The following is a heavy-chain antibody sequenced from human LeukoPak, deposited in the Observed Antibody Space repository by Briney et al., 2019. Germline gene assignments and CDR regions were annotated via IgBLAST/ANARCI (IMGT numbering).Heavy chain of an antibody. J-gene: IGHJ4*02. CDR3: ARGQPRGY. CDR2: INPNSGGT. V-gene: IGHV1-2*02. D-gene: IGHD6-13*01. Sequence: ASVKVSCKASGYTFTSYRITWVRQAPGQGLEWMGWINPNSGGTNYAQKFQGRVTMTRDTSIGTAYMELSRLRSDDTAVYYCARGQPRGYWGQGTLVTVSS. CDR1: GYTFTSYR.